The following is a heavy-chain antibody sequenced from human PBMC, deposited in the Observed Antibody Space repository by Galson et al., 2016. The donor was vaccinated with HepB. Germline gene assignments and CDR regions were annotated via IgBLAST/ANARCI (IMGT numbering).Heavy chain of an antibody. V-gene: IGHV3-48*01. Sequence: SLRLSCAASGFTFSSYSMNWVRQAPGKGLGWVSYISSSSSTIYHAHSVTGRFTISRDNAKNSLYLQMTSLRAEDTAVYYCARFDFYGMDVWGQGTTVTVSS. CDR3: ARFDFYGMDV. CDR1: GFTFSSYS. CDR2: ISSSSSTI. J-gene: IGHJ6*02.